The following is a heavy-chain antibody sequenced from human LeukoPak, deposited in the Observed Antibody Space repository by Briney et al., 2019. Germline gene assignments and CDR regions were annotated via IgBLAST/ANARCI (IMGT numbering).Heavy chain of an antibody. Sequence: GGSLRLSCAASGFTFSSYSMNWVRQAPGKGLEWGSYTSGSSSTIYYADSVKGRFTISRDNGKNTLYLQMNSLRAEDTAVYYCARGSTYYDSSGQVPFDYWGQGTLVTVSS. V-gene: IGHV3-48*01. CDR2: TSGSSSTI. D-gene: IGHD3-22*01. J-gene: IGHJ4*02. CDR3: ARGSTYYDSSGQVPFDY. CDR1: GFTFSSYS.